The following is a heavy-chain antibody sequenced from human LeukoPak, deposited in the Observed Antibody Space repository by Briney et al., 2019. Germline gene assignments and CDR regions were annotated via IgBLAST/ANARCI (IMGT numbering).Heavy chain of an antibody. V-gene: IGHV1-18*01. J-gene: IGHJ6*03. CDR1: GYTFTSYG. Sequence: ASVTVSCTASGYTFTSYGISWVRQAPGQGLEWMGWISAYNGNTNYAQKLQGRVTMTTDTSTSTAYMELRSLRSDDTAVYYCARGLRLVPYYYYYYMDVWGKGTTVTVSS. CDR3: ARGLRLVPYYYYYYMDV. D-gene: IGHD5-12*01. CDR2: ISAYNGNT.